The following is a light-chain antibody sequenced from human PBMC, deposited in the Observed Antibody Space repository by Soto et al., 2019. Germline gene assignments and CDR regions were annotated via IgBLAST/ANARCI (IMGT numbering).Light chain of an antibody. CDR1: SSDVGGYNY. CDR3: SSYAGSNNLV. Sequence: QSVLTQPPSASGSPGQSVTISCTGTSSDVGGYNYVSWYQQHPGKAPTLMIYEVTTRPSGVPDRFSGSKSGNTASLTVSGLQAEGEADYYCSSYAGSNNLVFGGGTKLTVL. J-gene: IGLJ3*02. CDR2: EVT. V-gene: IGLV2-8*01.